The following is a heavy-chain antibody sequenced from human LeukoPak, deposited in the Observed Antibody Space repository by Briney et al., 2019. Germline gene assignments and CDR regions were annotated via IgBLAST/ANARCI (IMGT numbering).Heavy chain of an antibody. CDR1: EFTFSTYT. V-gene: IGHV3-21*01. D-gene: IGHD6-6*01. CDR3: AKTISTSSPSDAFDT. Sequence: GGSLRLSCAASEFTFSTYTMNWVRLAPGKGLEWVSSISSGSSYIYYADSVKGRFTISRDNAKNSLYLQMNSLRAEDTAVYYCAKTISTSSPSDAFDTWGQGTMVTVSS. CDR2: ISSGSSYI. J-gene: IGHJ3*02.